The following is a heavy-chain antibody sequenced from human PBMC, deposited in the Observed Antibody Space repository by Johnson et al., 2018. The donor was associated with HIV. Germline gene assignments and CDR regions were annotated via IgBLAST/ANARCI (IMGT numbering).Heavy chain of an antibody. CDR3: PVDTEAFDI. CDR2: ISWNSGSI. Sequence: QLVEPGGAFVQPGRSLRLSCAASGFTFEDDAMHWVRQAPGKGLEWVSGISWNSGSIGYADSVKGRFTISRDNSKNTLYLQMNSLRAEDTAVYYCPVDTEAFDIWGQGTMVTVSS. CDR1: GFTFEDDA. V-gene: IGHV3-9*01. D-gene: IGHD4-23*01. J-gene: IGHJ3*02.